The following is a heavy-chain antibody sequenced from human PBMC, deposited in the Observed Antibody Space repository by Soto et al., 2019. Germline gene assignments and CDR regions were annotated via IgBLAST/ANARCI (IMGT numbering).Heavy chain of an antibody. CDR2: IWYDGGIK. Sequence: SLRLSCAASGFTFNTYGMNWVRQAPGKGLEWVAVIWYDGGIKYYADSARGRFTVSRDNSRKTLYLQMNSLRVEDTAVYYCAKEIGPDYYDSSGYSPMDVWGQGTTVTVSS. CDR1: GFTFNTYG. J-gene: IGHJ6*02. CDR3: AKEIGPDYYDSSGYSPMDV. V-gene: IGHV3-33*06. D-gene: IGHD3-22*01.